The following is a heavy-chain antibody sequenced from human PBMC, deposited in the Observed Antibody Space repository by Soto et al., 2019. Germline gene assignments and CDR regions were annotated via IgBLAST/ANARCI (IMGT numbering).Heavy chain of an antibody. V-gene: IGHV3-74*01. J-gene: IGHJ4*02. CDR3: ARGPRGLYHHDY. CDR1: GFTFSGDW. CDR2: TNMDGSST. Sequence: GGSLRLSCAASGFTFSGDWMHWVRQAAGKGLVWVSRTNMDGSSTNYADSVKGRFTISRDSAKNTLYLQMISLRVDDTAVYYCARGPRGLYHHDYWGQGALVTVSS. D-gene: IGHD2-2*01.